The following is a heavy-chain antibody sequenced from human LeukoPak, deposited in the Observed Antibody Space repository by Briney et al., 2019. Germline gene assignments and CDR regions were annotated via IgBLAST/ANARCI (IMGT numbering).Heavy chain of an antibody. CDR3: ASHYDFWSGYSFDY. D-gene: IGHD3-3*01. CDR1: GGSISSYY. V-gene: IGHV4-59*12. Sequence: SETLPLTCTVSGGSISSYYWSWIRQPPGKGLEWIGYIYYSGSTNYNPSLKSRVTISVDTSKNQFSLKLSSVTAADTAVYYCASHYDFWSGYSFDYWGQGTLVTVSS. CDR2: IYYSGST. J-gene: IGHJ4*02.